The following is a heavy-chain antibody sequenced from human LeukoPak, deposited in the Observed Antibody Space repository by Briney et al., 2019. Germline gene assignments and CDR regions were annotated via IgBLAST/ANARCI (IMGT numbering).Heavy chain of an antibody. V-gene: IGHV4-34*01. CDR3: ARIRYSYGSLYFDY. CDR1: GGSFSGFY. D-gene: IGHD5-18*01. J-gene: IGHJ4*02. Sequence: SETLSLTCAVYGGSFSGFYWSWIRQPPGKGLEWIGDINHSGGTNYIPSLKSRVTISVDTSKNQFSLKLSSVTAADTAVYYCARIRYSYGSLYFDYWGQGTLVTVSS. CDR2: INHSGGT.